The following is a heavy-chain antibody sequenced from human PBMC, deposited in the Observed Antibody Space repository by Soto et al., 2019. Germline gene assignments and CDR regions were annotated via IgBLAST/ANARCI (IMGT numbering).Heavy chain of an antibody. CDR3: ARGDRGDFDL. D-gene: IGHD7-27*01. V-gene: IGHV3-74*01. CDR2: IHSDGSST. CDR1: GFTFSYYW. Sequence: EVQLVESGGGLVRPGGSLRLSCAASGFTFSYYWMHWVRQAPGKGLVWVSRIHSDGSSTTYADFVKGRFIISRDNARNTVDLQMNSVRVDDTAVYYCARGDRGDFDLWGQGTVVTVSS. J-gene: IGHJ3*01.